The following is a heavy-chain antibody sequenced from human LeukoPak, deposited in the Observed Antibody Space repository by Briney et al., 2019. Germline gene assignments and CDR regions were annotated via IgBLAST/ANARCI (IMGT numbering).Heavy chain of an antibody. CDR2: ISGSGGST. V-gene: IGHV3-23*01. D-gene: IGHD3-22*01. J-gene: IGHJ4*02. CDR1: GFTFSSYA. CDR3: ANDERYYYDSSGYFRQGGSYDY. Sequence: GGSLRLSCAASGFTFSSYAMSWVRQAPGKGLEWVSAISGSGGSTYYADSVKGRFTISRDNSKNTLYLQMNSLRAEDTAVYYCANDERYYYDSSGYFRQGGSYDYWGQGTLVTVSS.